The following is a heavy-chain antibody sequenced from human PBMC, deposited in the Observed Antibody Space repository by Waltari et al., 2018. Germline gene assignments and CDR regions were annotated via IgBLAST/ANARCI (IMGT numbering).Heavy chain of an antibody. J-gene: IGHJ4*02. Sequence: QVQLVQSGAEVKKPGASVKVSCKASGYTLPGYYMTWLRQAPGQGLEWMGWINPNSGGTNYAQKFQGRVTMTRDTSISTAYMELSRLRSDDTAVYYCARGTHYYDSSANPGYWGQGTLVTVSS. D-gene: IGHD3-22*01. CDR3: ARGTHYYDSSANPGY. V-gene: IGHV1-2*02. CDR1: GYTLPGYY. CDR2: INPNSGGT.